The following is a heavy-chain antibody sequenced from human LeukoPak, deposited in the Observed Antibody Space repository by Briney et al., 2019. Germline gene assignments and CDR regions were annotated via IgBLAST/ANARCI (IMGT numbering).Heavy chain of an antibody. CDR3: ARERMRITIFGVVHNWFDP. D-gene: IGHD3-3*01. CDR1: GGSINSYY. Sequence: SETLSLTCTVSGGSINSYYWSWIRQPPGKGLEWIGYIYYSGSTNYNPSLKSRVTISVDTSKNQFSLRLSSVTAADTAVYCCARERMRITIFGVVHNWFDPWGQGTLVTVSS. J-gene: IGHJ5*02. CDR2: IYYSGST. V-gene: IGHV4-59*01.